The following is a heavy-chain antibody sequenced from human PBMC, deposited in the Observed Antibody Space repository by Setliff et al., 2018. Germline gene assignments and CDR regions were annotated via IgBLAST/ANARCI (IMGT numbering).Heavy chain of an antibody. J-gene: IGHJ5*02. V-gene: IGHV4-61*09. D-gene: IGHD3-10*01. Sequence: PSETLSLTCSVSGASIGSGGYFWIWIRQPAGKGLEWIGHISPGGSTNYNPSLRSRVTISLDTPKNHFSLRVNSVTAADTALYYCARSPSSGSYWNARPFYSDRWGQVILVTVSS. CDR3: ARSPSSGSYWNARPFYSDR. CDR1: GASIGSGGYF. CDR2: ISPGGST.